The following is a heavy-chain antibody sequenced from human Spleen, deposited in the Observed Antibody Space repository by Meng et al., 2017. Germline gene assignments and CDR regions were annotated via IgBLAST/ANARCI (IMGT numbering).Heavy chain of an antibody. Sequence: GGSLRLSCAASGFTFSSYAMHWVRQAPGKGLEWVAVISYDGSNKYYADSVKGRFTISRDNSKNTLYLQMNSLRAEDTAVYYCARTRVPRGYFDYWGQGTLVTVSS. V-gene: IGHV3-30*04. CDR3: ARTRVPRGYFDY. D-gene: IGHD2-2*01. J-gene: IGHJ4*02. CDR1: GFTFSSYA. CDR2: ISYDGSNK.